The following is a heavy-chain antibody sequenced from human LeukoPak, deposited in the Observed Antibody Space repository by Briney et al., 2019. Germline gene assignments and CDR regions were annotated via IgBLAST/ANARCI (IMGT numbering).Heavy chain of an antibody. D-gene: IGHD3-22*01. CDR3: ARDLTGPYDH. CDR1: GFTVSRYW. CDR2: INVEGNYI. V-gene: IGHV3-74*01. Sequence: GESLTLSCAASGFTVSRYWMHWVRQAPGKGLVWVARINVEGNYIDYAESVKGRLTISRDSAKNTLYLQMNSVRAEDTAVYSCARDLTGPYDHWGQGTLVTVSS. J-gene: IGHJ4*02.